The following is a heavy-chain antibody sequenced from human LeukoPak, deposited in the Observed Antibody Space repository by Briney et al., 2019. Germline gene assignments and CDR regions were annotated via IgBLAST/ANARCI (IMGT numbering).Heavy chain of an antibody. CDR3: ARERCSSTSCHNNFDY. J-gene: IGHJ4*02. CDR2: INPNSGGT. D-gene: IGHD2-2*01. V-gene: IGHV1-2*02. CDR1: GYTFTGYY. Sequence: ASVKVSCKASGYTFTGYYMHWVRQAPGQGLEWMGWINPNSGGTNYAQKFQGRVTMTRDTSISTAYMELSRLRSDDTAVYYCARERCSSTSCHNNFDYWGQGTLVTVYS.